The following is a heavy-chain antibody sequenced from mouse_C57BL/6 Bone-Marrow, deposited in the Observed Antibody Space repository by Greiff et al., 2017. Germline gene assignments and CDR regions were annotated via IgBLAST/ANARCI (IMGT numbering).Heavy chain of an antibody. Sequence: VQLQQPGAELVKPGASVKLSCKASGYTFTSYWMHWVKQRPGQGLEWIGMIHPNSGSTNYNEKFNGKATLTVDKSSSTAYMQLSSLTSEDSAVYYCALLCPIDYWGQGTTLTVSS. CDR1: GYTFTSYW. CDR3: ALLCPIDY. V-gene: IGHV1-64*01. J-gene: IGHJ2*01. D-gene: IGHD2-1*01. CDR2: IHPNSGST.